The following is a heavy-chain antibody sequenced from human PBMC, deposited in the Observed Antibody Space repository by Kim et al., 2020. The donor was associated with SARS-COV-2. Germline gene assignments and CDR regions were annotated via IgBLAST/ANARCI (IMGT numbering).Heavy chain of an antibody. Sequence: SETLSLTCTVSGGSISSGGYYWSWIRQHPGKGLEWIGYIYYSGSTYYNPSLKSRVTIPVDTSKNQFSLKLSSVTAADTAVYYCASLLVGEGDYWGQVTLVTVSS. D-gene: IGHD2-2*01. CDR2: IYYSGST. CDR3: ASLLVGEGDY. J-gene: IGHJ4*02. CDR1: GGSISSGGYY. V-gene: IGHV4-31*03.